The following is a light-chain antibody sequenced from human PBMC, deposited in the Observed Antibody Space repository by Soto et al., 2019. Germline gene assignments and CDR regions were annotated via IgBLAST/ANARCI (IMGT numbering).Light chain of an antibody. CDR1: SSNIGNNF. Sequence: QSVLTQPPSVSAAPGQKVTISCSGSSSNIGNNFVSWYQQRPGTAPKLLIYENNKRPSGSPDRFSGSKSGTSATLGITGLQTGDEADYYCGTWDSSLSAWVFGGGTKVTVL. V-gene: IGLV1-51*02. J-gene: IGLJ3*02. CDR3: GTWDSSLSAWV. CDR2: ENN.